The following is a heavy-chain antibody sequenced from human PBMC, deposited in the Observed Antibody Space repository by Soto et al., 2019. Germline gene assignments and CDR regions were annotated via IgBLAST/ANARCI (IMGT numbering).Heavy chain of an antibody. CDR1: GGTFSSYA. CDR3: AREEYSSSSGWFDP. CDR2: IIPIFGTA. J-gene: IGHJ5*02. V-gene: IGHV1-69*13. Sequence: GASVKVSCKASGGTFSSYAISWVRQAPGQGLEWMGGIIPIFGTANYAQKFQGRVTITADESTSTAYMELSSLRSEDTAVYYCAREEYSSSSGWFDPWGQGTLVTVSS. D-gene: IGHD6-6*01.